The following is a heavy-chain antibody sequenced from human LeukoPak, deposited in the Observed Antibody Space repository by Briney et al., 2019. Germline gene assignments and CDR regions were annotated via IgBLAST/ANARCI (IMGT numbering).Heavy chain of an antibody. CDR3: ARVYGDYSSGFDP. D-gene: IGHD4-17*01. V-gene: IGHV1-46*01. Sequence: ASVKVSCKASGYTFTSYYMHWVRQAPGQGLEWMGIINPSGGSTSYAQKSQGRVTMTRDMSTSTVYMELSSLRSEDTAVYYCARVYGDYSSGFDPWGQGTLVTVSS. J-gene: IGHJ5*02. CDR1: GYTFTSYY. CDR2: INPSGGST.